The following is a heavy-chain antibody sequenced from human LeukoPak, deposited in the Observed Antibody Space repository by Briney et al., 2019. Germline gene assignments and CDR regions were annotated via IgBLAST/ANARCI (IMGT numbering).Heavy chain of an antibody. D-gene: IGHD6-19*01. CDR1: GGSISSSSYY. CDR3: ARGIAVAGEPYSLNYYYYYMDV. CDR2: IYHSGST. Sequence: PSETLSLTCTVSGGSISSSSYYWGWIRQPPGKGLEWIGSIYHSGSTYYNPSLKSRVTISVDTSKNQFSLKLSSVTAADTAVYYCARGIAVAGEPYSLNYYYYYMDVWGKGTTVTVSS. V-gene: IGHV4-39*07. J-gene: IGHJ6*03.